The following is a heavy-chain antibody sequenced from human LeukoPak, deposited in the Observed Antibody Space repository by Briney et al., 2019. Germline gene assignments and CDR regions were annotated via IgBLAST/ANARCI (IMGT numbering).Heavy chain of an antibody. D-gene: IGHD1-1*01. Sequence: GGSLRLSCAASGFTFSSYAMHWVRQAPGKGLEWVAVISYDGSNKYYADSVKGRFTISRDNSKNTLYLQMNSLRDEDTAVYYCASGGGDNLSNFDYWGQGTLVTVSS. CDR3: ASGGGDNLSNFDY. CDR1: GFTFSSYA. V-gene: IGHV3-30-3*01. J-gene: IGHJ4*02. CDR2: ISYDGSNK.